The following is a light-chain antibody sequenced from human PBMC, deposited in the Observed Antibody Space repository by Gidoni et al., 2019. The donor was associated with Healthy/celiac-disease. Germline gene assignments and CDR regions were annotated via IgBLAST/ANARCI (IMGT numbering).Light chain of an antibody. V-gene: IGKV2-28*01. CDR3: MQALQTSWT. J-gene: IGKJ1*01. Sequence: DVVMTQSPLSLHVTPGEQASISCRSSQSLLHSNGYNYLDWYLQKPGQSPQLLIYLGSNRASGGPDRFSGSGSGTDFTLKISRVEAEDVGVYYCMQALQTSWTFGQGTKVEIK. CDR2: LGS. CDR1: QSLLHSNGYNY.